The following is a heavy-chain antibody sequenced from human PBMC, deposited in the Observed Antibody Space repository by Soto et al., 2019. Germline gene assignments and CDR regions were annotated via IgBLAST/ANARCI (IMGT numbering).Heavy chain of an antibody. D-gene: IGHD6-19*01. Sequence: EVQLVESGGGLVQPGGSLRLSCAASGFTVSSNYMSWVRQAPGKGLEWVSVIYSGGSTYYADSVKGRFTISRDNSKNTLYLQMNSLRAEDTAVYYCARAVAVAGTCDAFDIWGQGTMVTVSS. V-gene: IGHV3-66*01. CDR3: ARAVAVAGTCDAFDI. CDR1: GFTVSSNY. J-gene: IGHJ3*02. CDR2: IYSGGST.